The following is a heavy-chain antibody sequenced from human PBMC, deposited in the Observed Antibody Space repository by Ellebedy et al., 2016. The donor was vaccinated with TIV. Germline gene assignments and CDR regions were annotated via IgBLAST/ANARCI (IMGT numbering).Heavy chain of an antibody. J-gene: IGHJ3*02. D-gene: IGHD2-21*02. Sequence: ASVKVSCKVSGYTLTDLSMHWVRQAPGKGLEWMGGFDPEDGETIYAQKFQGRVTMTEDTSTDTAYMELSSLRSEDTAVYYCATATGHIVVVTAIPSAFDIWGQGTTVTVSS. V-gene: IGHV1-24*01. CDR1: GYTLTDLS. CDR2: FDPEDGET. CDR3: ATATGHIVVVTAIPSAFDI.